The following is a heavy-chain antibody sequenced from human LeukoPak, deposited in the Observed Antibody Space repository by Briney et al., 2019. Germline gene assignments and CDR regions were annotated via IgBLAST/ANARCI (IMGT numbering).Heavy chain of an antibody. CDR2: IWYDGSNK. J-gene: IGHJ6*02. D-gene: IGHD2-15*01. CDR1: GFTFSSYG. CDR3: AACYSLYYYYGMDV. V-gene: IGHV3-33*08. Sequence: GGSLRLSCAASGFTFSSYGMHWVRQAPGKGLEWVAVIWYDGSNKYYADSVKGRFTISRDNSKNTLYLQMNSLRAEDTAVYYCAACYSLYYYYGMDVWGQGTTVTVSS.